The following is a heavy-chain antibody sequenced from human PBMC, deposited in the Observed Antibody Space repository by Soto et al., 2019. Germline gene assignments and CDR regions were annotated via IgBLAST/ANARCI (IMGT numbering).Heavy chain of an antibody. Sequence: QVQLVQSGAEVKKPGSSVKVSCKASGGTFSSYTISWVRQAPGRGLEWMGRIIPILGIANYAQKFQGRVTITADKSTSTAYMELSSLRSEDTAVYYCARDCSSTSCSEYYWGQGTLVTVSS. CDR2: IIPILGIA. V-gene: IGHV1-69*08. J-gene: IGHJ4*02. CDR3: ARDCSSTSCSEYY. D-gene: IGHD2-2*01. CDR1: GGTFSSYT.